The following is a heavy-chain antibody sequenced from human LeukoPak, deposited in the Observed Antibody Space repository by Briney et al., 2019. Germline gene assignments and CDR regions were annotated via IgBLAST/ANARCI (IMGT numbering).Heavy chain of an antibody. J-gene: IGHJ4*02. Sequence: ASETLSLTCTVSGGSISSGGYYWSWIRQPPGKGLEWIGYIYHSGSTYYNPSLKSRVTMSVDRSKNQFSLKLNSVTAADTAVYYCARDPGDYYDPSGYPGDFWGQGTLVTVSS. CDR3: ARDPGDYYDPSGYPGDF. CDR1: GGSISSGGYY. CDR2: IYHSGST. V-gene: IGHV4-30-2*01. D-gene: IGHD3-22*01.